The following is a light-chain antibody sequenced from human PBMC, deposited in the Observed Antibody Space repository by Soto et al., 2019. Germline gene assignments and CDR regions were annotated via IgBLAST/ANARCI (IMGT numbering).Light chain of an antibody. CDR1: QSVSNN. CDR2: GAS. V-gene: IGKV3-15*01. CDR3: QQYNNWPRT. Sequence: IVLTQSPGTLSLSPGERAPLSCGASQSVSNNLAWYQQKPGQAPRLLINGASTRATGIPARFSGSGSGTEFTLTISSLQSEDFAVYYCQQYNNWPRTFGQGTKVDI. J-gene: IGKJ1*01.